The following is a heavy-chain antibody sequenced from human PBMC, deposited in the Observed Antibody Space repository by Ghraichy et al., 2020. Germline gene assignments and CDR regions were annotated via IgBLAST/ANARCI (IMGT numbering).Heavy chain of an antibody. CDR3: ARPARPFYDQGSGNAYHT. Sequence: SQTLSLTCSVSGGSISRTTFYWGWIRQPPGKGPEWIGNIYHTGSTYYSPALRGRVTISVDTSMNQFFLQMTSVTAADTAVYYCARPARPFYDQGSGNAYHTWGQGTLVTVSS. D-gene: IGHD6-25*01. J-gene: IGHJ3*01. CDR2: IYHTGST. CDR1: GGSISRTTFY. V-gene: IGHV4-39*01.